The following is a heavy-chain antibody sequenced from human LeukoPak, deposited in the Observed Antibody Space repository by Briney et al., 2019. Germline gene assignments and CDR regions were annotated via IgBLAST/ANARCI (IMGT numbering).Heavy chain of an antibody. CDR2: IYSSGRT. CDR3: ARVKGYSYGFAWFDP. V-gene: IGHV4-4*07. CDR1: GGSLSIYL. Sequence: SETLSLTCSVSGGSLSIYLWSWIRQPAGKGLEWIGHIYSSGRTNYSPSLKGRVTMSVDTSKHQFSLQLSSVIAADTAVYYCARVKGYSYGFAWFDPWGQGTLVTVSS. D-gene: IGHD5-18*01. J-gene: IGHJ5*02.